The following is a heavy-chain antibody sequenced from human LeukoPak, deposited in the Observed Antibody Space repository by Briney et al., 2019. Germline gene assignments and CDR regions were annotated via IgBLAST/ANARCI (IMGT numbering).Heavy chain of an antibody. CDR1: GFSFRDFW. D-gene: IGHD5-12*01. CDR2: INQGGGVE. V-gene: IGHV3-7*02. J-gene: IGHJ4*02. Sequence: PGGSLRLSCAASGFSFRDFWMTWVRQAPGKGPEWVANINQGGGVEYYVDSVKGRFTISRDDTESSLYVQMNSLRDEDTAVYYCARFGYSGWNLENWGQGTLVTVSS. CDR3: ARFGYSGWNLEN.